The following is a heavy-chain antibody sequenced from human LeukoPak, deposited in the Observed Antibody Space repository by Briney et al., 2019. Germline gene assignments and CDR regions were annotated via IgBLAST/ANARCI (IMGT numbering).Heavy chain of an antibody. CDR1: GYTFTDHY. CDR2: INPNSGDM. V-gene: IGHV1-2*02. Sequence: ASVRVSYKASGYTFTDHYMHWVRQAPGQGLEHMGWINPNSGDMKYAQKFQGRVTMTRDTSINTAYMELRSLRSDDTAVYYCARLYPSIPVAGSGNCFDSWGQGTLVTVSS. J-gene: IGHJ4*02. CDR3: ARLYPSIPVAGSGNCFDS. D-gene: IGHD6-19*01.